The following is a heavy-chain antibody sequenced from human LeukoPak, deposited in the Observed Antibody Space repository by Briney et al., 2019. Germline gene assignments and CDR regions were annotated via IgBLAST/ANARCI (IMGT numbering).Heavy chain of an antibody. V-gene: IGHV3-30*18. CDR2: ISYDGSNK. J-gene: IGHJ4*02. D-gene: IGHD3-22*01. Sequence: GGSLRLSCAASGFTFSSYAMHWVRQAPGKGLEWVAVISYDGSNKYYADSVKGRFTISRDNSKNTLYLQMNSLRAEDTAVYYRAKSYYYDKLAYYWGQGTLVTVSS. CDR3: AKSYYYDKLAYY. CDR1: GFTFSSYA.